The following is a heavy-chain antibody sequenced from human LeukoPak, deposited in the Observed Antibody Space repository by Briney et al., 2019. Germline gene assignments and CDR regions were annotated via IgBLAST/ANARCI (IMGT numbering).Heavy chain of an antibody. CDR1: GYTFTGYY. Sequence: ASVKVSCKASGYTFTGYYMHWVRQAPGQGLEWMGWINPNSGGTNYAQKFQGRVTMTRDTSISTAYMELSRLRSDDTAVYYCARGASSGYDLYWYFDLWGRGTLVTVSS. CDR2: INPNSGGT. V-gene: IGHV1-2*02. CDR3: ARGASSGYDLYWYFDL. D-gene: IGHD5-12*01. J-gene: IGHJ2*01.